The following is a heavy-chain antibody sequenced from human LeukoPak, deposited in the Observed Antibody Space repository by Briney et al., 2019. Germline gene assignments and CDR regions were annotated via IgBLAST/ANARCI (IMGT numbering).Heavy chain of an antibody. CDR3: ASRRYCSGGSCPFDY. D-gene: IGHD2-15*01. J-gene: IGHJ4*02. CDR2: INPNSGGT. Sequence: ASVKVSCKASGYTFTGYYVHWVRQAPGQGLEWMGWINPNSGGTNYAQKFQGRVTMTRDTSISTAYMELSRLRSDDTAVYYCASRRYCSGGSCPFDYWGQGTLVTVSS. V-gene: IGHV1-2*02. CDR1: GYTFTGYY.